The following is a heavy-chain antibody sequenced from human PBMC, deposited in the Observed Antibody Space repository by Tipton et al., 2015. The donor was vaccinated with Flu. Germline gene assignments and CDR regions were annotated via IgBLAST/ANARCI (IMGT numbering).Heavy chain of an antibody. CDR3: ARLSYYDVDLKNFYFDF. CDR1: SGSIRSTNYF. Sequence: TLSLTCTVSSGSIRSTNYFCAWIRQPPGKRLELIGSIYPSGSTYYNPSLKSRVTISVDTSKNQFSLKVRSVTAADTAVYYCARLSYYDVDLKNFYFDFWGQGILVTVSS. J-gene: IGHJ4*02. V-gene: IGHV4-39*01. CDR2: IYPSGST. D-gene: IGHD3-10*02.